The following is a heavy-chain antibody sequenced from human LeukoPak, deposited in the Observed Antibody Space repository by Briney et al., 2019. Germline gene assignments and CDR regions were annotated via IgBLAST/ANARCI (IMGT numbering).Heavy chain of an antibody. CDR1: GGTFSSYA. Sequence: SVKVSCKASGGTFSSYAISWVRQAPGQGLEWMGGIIPIFGTANYAQKFQGRVTITADESTSTAYMELSSLRSEDTAVYYCAREITFVVPAAGGMAFDIWGQGTMVTVSS. D-gene: IGHD2-2*01. CDR3: AREITFVVPAAGGMAFDI. V-gene: IGHV1-69*13. CDR2: IIPIFGTA. J-gene: IGHJ3*02.